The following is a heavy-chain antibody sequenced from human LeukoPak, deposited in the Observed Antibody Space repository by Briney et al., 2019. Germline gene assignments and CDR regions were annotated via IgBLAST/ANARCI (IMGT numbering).Heavy chain of an antibody. V-gene: IGHV3-21*01. D-gene: IGHD3-16*01. CDR1: GFSFSSYS. CDR3: TRSLDE. Sequence: GSLRLSCVASGFSFSSYSMNWVRQAPGKGLEWVSSISSSSSYIYYADAAKGRFTISRDNAQNSLYLQMNSLRVEDTAVYYCTRSLDEWGQGTLVTVSS. J-gene: IGHJ4*02. CDR2: ISSSSSYI.